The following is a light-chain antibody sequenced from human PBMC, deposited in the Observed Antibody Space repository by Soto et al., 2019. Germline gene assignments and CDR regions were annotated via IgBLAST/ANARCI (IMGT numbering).Light chain of an antibody. CDR1: SSNIGGNS. V-gene: IGLV1-51*01. CDR2: DDT. CDR3: GSWDSSMSAYV. Sequence: QSVLTQPPSVSAAPGQKVTISCCGSSSNIGGNSVSWYQQPPGTAPKLLIYDDTKRPSEIHDRFSGSKSGTSATLGITGFQTGAEADYYCGSWDSSMSAYVFGTGTKVTVL. J-gene: IGLJ1*01.